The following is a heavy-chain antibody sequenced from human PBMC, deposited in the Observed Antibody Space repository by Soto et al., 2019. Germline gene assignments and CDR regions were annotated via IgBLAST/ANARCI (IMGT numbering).Heavy chain of an antibody. CDR2: ISYDGSNK. CDR3: ARASNTVVTPLDY. J-gene: IGHJ4*02. V-gene: IGHV3-30-3*01. Sequence: QVQLVESGGGVVQPGRSLRLSCAASGFTFSSYAMHWVRQAPGKGLEWVAVISYDGSNKYYADSVKGRFTISRDNSKNTLYLQMNSLRADDTAVYYWARASNTVVTPLDYLGQETLVTVCS. CDR1: GFTFSSYA. D-gene: IGHD2-21*02.